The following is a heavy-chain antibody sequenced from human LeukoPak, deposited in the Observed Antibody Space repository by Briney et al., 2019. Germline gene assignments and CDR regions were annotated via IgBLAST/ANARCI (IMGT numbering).Heavy chain of an antibody. Sequence: GESLKISCKGPGYTFTSYWIGWVRQMPGKGLEWMGIIYPGDADTRYSPSFQGQVTISADKSITTAYLLWSSLKASDTAMYYCVRTYYSDNTGYYFDYWGQGTLVTVSS. D-gene: IGHD3-22*01. CDR2: IYPGDADT. J-gene: IGHJ4*02. CDR1: GYTFTSYW. CDR3: VRTYYSDNTGYYFDY. V-gene: IGHV5-51*01.